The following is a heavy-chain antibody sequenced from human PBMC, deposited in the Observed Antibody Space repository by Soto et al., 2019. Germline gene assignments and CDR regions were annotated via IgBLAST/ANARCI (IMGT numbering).Heavy chain of an antibody. CDR1: ALPFTDYS. CDR2: ISHDGRST. CDR3: AGDGGPRTSFHYYCFRF. V-gene: IGHV3-30*04. D-gene: IGHD3-10*01. Sequence: GRSLRLSCAVSALPFTDYSMHWVRQTAGGGLEWVAFISHDGRSTFYSDSVKGRFTISRDNSRSLQFLQMNGVTVEDTATYYCAGDGGPRTSFHYYCFRFWGRGTLVTVAS. J-gene: IGHJ4*03.